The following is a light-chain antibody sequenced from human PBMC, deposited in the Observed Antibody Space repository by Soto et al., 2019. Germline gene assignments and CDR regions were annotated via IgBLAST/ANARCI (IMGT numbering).Light chain of an antibody. CDR1: QRVASSY. V-gene: IGKV3-20*01. CDR2: GAS. Sequence: EVVLTQSPGTLSLSPGDRAALSCRASQRVASSYVGWYQQKPGQAPRLLIYGASSRPTGIPDRFSGSGSGTDFTLTIGRLEPEDFAVYYCQKYGDPPHTFGQGTKVEIK. J-gene: IGKJ1*01. CDR3: QKYGDPPHT.